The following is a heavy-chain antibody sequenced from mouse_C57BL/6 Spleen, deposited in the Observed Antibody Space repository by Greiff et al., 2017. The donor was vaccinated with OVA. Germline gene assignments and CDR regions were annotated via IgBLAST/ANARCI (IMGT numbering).Heavy chain of an antibody. J-gene: IGHJ4*01. CDR1: GYAFSSYW. Sequence: QVQLQQSGAELVKPGPSVTISCKVSGYAFSSYWMNWVKQRPGKGLVWIGEIYPGDGDTNYNGKFKGKATLTADKSSSTAYMQVSSLTSEASAVYFCARDYAMDYWGQGTSVTVSS. CDR3: ARDYAMDY. CDR2: IYPGDGDT. V-gene: IGHV1-80*01.